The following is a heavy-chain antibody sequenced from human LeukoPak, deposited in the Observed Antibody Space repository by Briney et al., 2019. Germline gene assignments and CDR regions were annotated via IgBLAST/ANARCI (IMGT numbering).Heavy chain of an antibody. D-gene: IGHD3-9*01. Sequence: PGGSLRLSCAASGFTFSSYAMSWVRQAPGKGLEWAAAISCSGGSKYYADSVKGRFTISRDNSKNTLYLQMNSLRAEDTAVYSCASSGDYDILTGYYAGMDVWGQGPTAPVSS. V-gene: IGHV3-23*01. J-gene: IGHJ6*02. CDR1: GFTFSSYA. CDR2: ISCSGGSK. CDR3: ASSGDYDILTGYYAGMDV.